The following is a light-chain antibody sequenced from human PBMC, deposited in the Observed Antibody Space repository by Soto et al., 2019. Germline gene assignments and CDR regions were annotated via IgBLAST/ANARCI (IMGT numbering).Light chain of an antibody. V-gene: IGKV1-5*01. CDR2: DAS. J-gene: IGKJ1*01. CDR1: QTISSW. Sequence: IQMTQSPSTLSASVGDRVTITCRASQTISSWLAWYQQKPGKAPKLLIYDASSLESGVPSRFSGSGSGTEFTLTINSLQPEDFATYFCQQYESYSTFGQGTKVDIK. CDR3: QQYESYST.